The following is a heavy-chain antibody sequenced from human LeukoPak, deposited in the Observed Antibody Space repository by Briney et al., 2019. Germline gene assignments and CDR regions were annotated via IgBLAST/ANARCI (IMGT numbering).Heavy chain of an antibody. CDR3: APGNLGTIFYDSSGYYY. V-gene: IGHV3-23*01. CDR1: GFTFSSYA. Sequence: GGSLRLSCAASGFTFSSYAMSWVRQAPGKGLEWVSAISGSGGSTYYADSVKGRFTISRDNSKNTLYLQMNSLRAEDTAVYYRAPGNLGTIFYDSSGYYYWGQGTLVTVSS. J-gene: IGHJ4*02. CDR2: ISGSGGST. D-gene: IGHD3-22*01.